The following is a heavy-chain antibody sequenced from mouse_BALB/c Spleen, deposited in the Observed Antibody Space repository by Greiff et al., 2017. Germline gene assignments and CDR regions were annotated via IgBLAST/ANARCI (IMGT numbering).Heavy chain of an antibody. Sequence: EVNLVESGGGLVKPGGSLKLSCAASGFTFSDYYMYWVRQTPEKRLEWVATISDGGSYTYYPDSVKGRFTISRDNAKNNLYLQMSSLKSEDTAMYYCARDYGSSLYAMDYWGQGTSVTVSS. J-gene: IGHJ4*01. CDR3: ARDYGSSLYAMDY. CDR1: GFTFSDYY. V-gene: IGHV5-4*02. CDR2: ISDGGSYT. D-gene: IGHD1-1*01.